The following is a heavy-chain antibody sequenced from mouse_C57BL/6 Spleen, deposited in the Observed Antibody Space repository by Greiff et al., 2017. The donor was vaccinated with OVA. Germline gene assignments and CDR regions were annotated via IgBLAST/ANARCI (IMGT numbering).Heavy chain of an antibody. CDR3: ARDITTVVVPDAMDY. J-gene: IGHJ4*01. V-gene: IGHV5-9*01. CDR2: ISGGGGNT. CDR1: GFTFSSYT. D-gene: IGHD1-1*01. Sequence: EVMLVESGGGLVKPGGSLKLSCAASGFTFSSYTMSWVSQTPEKRLEWVATISGGGGNTYYPDSVKGRFTLSRDNAKNTPYLQRSSLMSEDTALYYGARDITTVVVPDAMDYWGQGTSVTVSS.